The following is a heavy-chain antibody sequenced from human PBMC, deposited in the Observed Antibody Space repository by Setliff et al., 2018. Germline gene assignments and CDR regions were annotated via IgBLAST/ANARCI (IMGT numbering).Heavy chain of an antibody. Sequence: ASVKVSCKASGGTFGSYGISWVRQAPGQGLEWMGGTIPIFGTTDYAQKFQGRVTIITDESTSTAFMQLSSLRSEDTAVYYCAREGVDTRSSTDYRYYMDVWGKGTTVTVS. D-gene: IGHD5-18*01. CDR2: TIPIFGTT. V-gene: IGHV1-69*05. J-gene: IGHJ6*03. CDR3: AREGVDTRSSTDYRYYMDV. CDR1: GGTFGSYG.